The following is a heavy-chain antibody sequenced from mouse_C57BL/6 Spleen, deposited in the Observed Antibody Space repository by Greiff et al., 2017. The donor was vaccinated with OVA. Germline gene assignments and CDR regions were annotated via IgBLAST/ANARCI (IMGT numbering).Heavy chain of an antibody. CDR1: GYSITSDY. J-gene: IGHJ2*01. V-gene: IGHV3-8*01. CDR2: ISYSGST. Sequence: VQLKESGPGLAKPSQTLSLTCSVTGYSITSDYWNWIRKFPGNKLEYMGYISYSGSTYYNPSLKSRISITRDTSKNQSYLQLNSVTTEDTATYYCVSAIYDDYDWGYFDYWGQGTTLTVSS. CDR3: VSAIYDDYDWGYFDY. D-gene: IGHD2-4*01.